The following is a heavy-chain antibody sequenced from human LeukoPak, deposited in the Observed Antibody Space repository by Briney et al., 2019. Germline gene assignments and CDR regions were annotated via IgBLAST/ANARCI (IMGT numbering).Heavy chain of an antibody. CDR2: IYHSGST. J-gene: IGHJ3*02. Sequence: SETLSLTCAVSGGSISSSNWWSWVRQPPGKGLEWIGEIYHSGSTNYNPSLKSRVTISVDKSKNQFSLKLSSVSAADTAVYYCARHLDYGDHQGAFDIWGQGTMVTVSS. V-gene: IGHV4-4*02. CDR3: ARHLDYGDHQGAFDI. D-gene: IGHD4-17*01. CDR1: GGSISSSNW.